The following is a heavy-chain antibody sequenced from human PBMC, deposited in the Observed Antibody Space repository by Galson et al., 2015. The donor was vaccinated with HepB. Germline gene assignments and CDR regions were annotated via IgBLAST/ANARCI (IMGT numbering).Heavy chain of an antibody. CDR2: IIPILGIA. Sequence: SVKVSCKASGGTFSSYTISWVRQAPGQGLEWMGRIIPILGIANYAQKFQGRATIPADKSTSTAYMELSSLRSEDTAVYYCARGVRTLGYCSGGSCYSDYWGQGTLVTVSS. D-gene: IGHD2-15*01. J-gene: IGHJ4*02. V-gene: IGHV1-69*02. CDR3: ARGVRTLGYCSGGSCYSDY. CDR1: GGTFSSYT.